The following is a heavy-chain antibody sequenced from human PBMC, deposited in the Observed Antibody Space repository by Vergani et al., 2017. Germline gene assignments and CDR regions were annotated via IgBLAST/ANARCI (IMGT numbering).Heavy chain of an antibody. CDR3: ARGPSVVQGHYIYYYSYFMDV. J-gene: IGHJ6*03. CDR1: GGSFSDYY. CDR2: VNHGGST. D-gene: IGHD2-15*01. Sequence: QVQLQEWGAGLLKTSETLSLTCGVSGGSFSDYYWSWIRQAPGMGLEWIGEVNHGGSTNYNPSLKSRVSLSADTSKNQFSLQLTSVTAADTAVYYCARGPSVVQGHYIYYYSYFMDVWGKGTTVTVSS. V-gene: IGHV4-34*01.